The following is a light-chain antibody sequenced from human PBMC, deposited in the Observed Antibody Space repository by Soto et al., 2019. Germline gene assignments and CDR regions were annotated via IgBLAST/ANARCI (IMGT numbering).Light chain of an antibody. V-gene: IGLV4-69*01. J-gene: IGLJ2*01. CDR2: LSSDGSH. CDR3: QTWDTGARVV. Sequence: QTVVTQSPSASASLGASVKLTCTLSSLQSSYAIAWHQQQPEKGPRYLMKLSSDGSHSKGDGIPDRFSGSSSGAERYLTISSLQSEDEADYYCQTWDTGARVVFGGGTKLTVL. CDR1: SLQSSYA.